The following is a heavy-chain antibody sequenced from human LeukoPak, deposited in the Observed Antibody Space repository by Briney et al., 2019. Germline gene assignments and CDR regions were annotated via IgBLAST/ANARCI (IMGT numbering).Heavy chain of an antibody. D-gene: IGHD3-16*01. CDR2: IKQDGSER. CDR3: ARGSMHVYHLYPDY. Sequence: GGSLRLSCAASGFTYTNYWVSWFRQAPGQGLEWVASIKQDGSERYYVDSVKGRFTISRGNAKNSLFLQLSSLRVEGTAVYYCARGSMHVYHLYPDYWGQGTLVTVSS. J-gene: IGHJ4*02. V-gene: IGHV3-7*01. CDR1: GFTYTNYW.